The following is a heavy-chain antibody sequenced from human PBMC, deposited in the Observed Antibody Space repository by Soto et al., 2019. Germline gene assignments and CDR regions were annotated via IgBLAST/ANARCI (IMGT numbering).Heavy chain of an antibody. CDR3: AKAVDSGGYSYGSAFDI. Sequence: GGSLRLSCAASGFTFSSYAMSWVRQAPGKGLEWVSAISGSGGSTYYADSVKGRFTISRDNSKNTLYLQMNSLRAEDTAVYYCAKAVDSGGYSYGSAFDIWGQGTMVTVSS. J-gene: IGHJ3*02. CDR1: GFTFSSYA. CDR2: ISGSGGST. D-gene: IGHD5-18*01. V-gene: IGHV3-23*01.